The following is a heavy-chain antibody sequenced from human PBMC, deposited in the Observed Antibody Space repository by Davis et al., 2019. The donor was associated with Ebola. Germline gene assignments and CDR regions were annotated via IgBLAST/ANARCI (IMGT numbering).Heavy chain of an antibody. D-gene: IGHD3-16*01. CDR3: VRGLGRTGLGV. J-gene: IGHJ6*02. CDR1: GDSVSSGG. Sequence: HSQTLSLTCAISGDSVSSGGWNWIRQSPSRGLEWLGRTYYSSKWHNDYGESVKSRITINPDTSKNQFSLQLNSVTPEDTAVYYCVRGLGRTGLGVWGQGTTVTVSS. CDR2: TYYSSKWHN. V-gene: IGHV6-1*01.